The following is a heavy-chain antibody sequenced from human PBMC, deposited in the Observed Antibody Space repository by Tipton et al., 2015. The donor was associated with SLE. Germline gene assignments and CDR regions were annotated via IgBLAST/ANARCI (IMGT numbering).Heavy chain of an antibody. D-gene: IGHD5-24*01. CDR1: GGSISSSSSYY. J-gene: IGHJ2*01. Sequence: TLSLTCAVYGGSISSSSSYYWAWIRQPPGKGVEWIGEINHRGSTNYNPSLKSRVTISVDTSKNQFSLNLRSVAAADTALYYCVRHLGPEWMATKRGYFDLWGRGTLVSVSS. V-gene: IGHV4-39*01. CDR2: INHRGST. CDR3: VRHLGPEWMATKRGYFDL.